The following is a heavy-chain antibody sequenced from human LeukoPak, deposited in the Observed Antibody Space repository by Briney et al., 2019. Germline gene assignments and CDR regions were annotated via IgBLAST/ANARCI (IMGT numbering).Heavy chain of an antibody. V-gene: IGHV3-15*01. CDR3: TTVLRYDSGSYSDN. CDR1: GFTFSNVW. CDR2: VKSKTHGGTT. J-gene: IGHJ4*02. D-gene: IGHD3-10*01. Sequence: GGSLRLSCAASGFTFSNVWMSWVRQAPGKGLEWVVRVKSKTHGGTTDYAAPVKGRFTISRDDSKNTLYLQMNALKTEDTGVYYCTTVLRYDSGSYSDNWGQGTLVTVSS.